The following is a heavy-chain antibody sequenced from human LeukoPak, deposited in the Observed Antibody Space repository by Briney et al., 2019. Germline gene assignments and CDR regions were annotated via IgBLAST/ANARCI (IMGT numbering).Heavy chain of an antibody. J-gene: IGHJ3*02. CDR3: ARFYDSSGFAFDI. CDR1: GGTFSSYA. D-gene: IGHD3-22*01. Sequence: GASVKVSCKASGGTFSSYAISWARQAPGQGLEWMGGIIPIFGTANYAQKFQGRVTITTDESTSTAYMELSSLRSEDTAVYYCARFYDSSGFAFDIWGQGTMVTVSS. V-gene: IGHV1-69*05. CDR2: IIPIFGTA.